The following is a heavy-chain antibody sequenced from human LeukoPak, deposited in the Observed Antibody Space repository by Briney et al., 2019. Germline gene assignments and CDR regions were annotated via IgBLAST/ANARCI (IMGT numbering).Heavy chain of an antibody. Sequence: PGGSLRLSCAASGFTFSGYTMNWVRQAPGKGLECVSYISSSSTSIYYADSVKGRFTISRDNAKNSLWLQMNGLRAEDTAVYYCARDRWTAMKDWGPGTLVTVSS. V-gene: IGHV3-48*01. CDR3: ARDRWTAMKD. CDR1: GFTFSGYT. J-gene: IGHJ4*02. CDR2: ISSSSTSI. D-gene: IGHD5-18*01.